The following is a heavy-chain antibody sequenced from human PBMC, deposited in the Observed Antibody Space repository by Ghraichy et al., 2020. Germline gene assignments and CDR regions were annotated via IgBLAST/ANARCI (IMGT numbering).Heavy chain of an antibody. D-gene: IGHD3-10*01. CDR3: ASGFGELFQTGDDAFDI. CDR2: IYYSGST. CDR1: GGSISSSSYY. Sequence: SETLSLTCTVSGGSISSSSYYWGWIRQPPGKGLEWIGSIYYSGSTYYNPSLKSRVTISVDTSKNQFSLKLSSVTAADTAVYYCASGFGELFQTGDDAFDIWGQGTMVTVSS. J-gene: IGHJ3*02. V-gene: IGHV4-39*01.